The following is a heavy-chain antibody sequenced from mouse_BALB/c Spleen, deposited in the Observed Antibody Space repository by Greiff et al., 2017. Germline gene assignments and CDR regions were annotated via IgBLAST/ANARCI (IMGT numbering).Heavy chain of an antibody. V-gene: IGHV5-12-2*01. CDR1: GFTFSSYT. D-gene: IGHD2-10*02. J-gene: IGHJ3*01. CDR2: ISNGGGST. Sequence: DVMLVESGGGLVQPGGSLKLSCAASGFTFSSYTMSWVRQTPEKRLEWVAYISNGGGSTYYPDTVKGRFTISRDNAKNTLYLQMSSLKSEDTAMYYCARGEYGNLRVAWFAYWGQGTLVTVSA. CDR3: ARGEYGNLRVAWFAY.